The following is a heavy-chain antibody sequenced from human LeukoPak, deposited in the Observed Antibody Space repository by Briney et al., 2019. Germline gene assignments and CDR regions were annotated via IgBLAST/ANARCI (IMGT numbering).Heavy chain of an antibody. V-gene: IGHV3-11*01. Sequence: GGSLRLSCTGSGFIFGDYAMNWVRQAPGKGLEWISYITSSGTTVYYADSVKGRFTISRDNARNSLYLQMNSLRVEDTAVYYCGRGHYGIDYWGQGTLVTVSS. CDR2: ITSSGTTV. D-gene: IGHD4-17*01. J-gene: IGHJ4*02. CDR1: GFIFGDYA. CDR3: GRGHYGIDY.